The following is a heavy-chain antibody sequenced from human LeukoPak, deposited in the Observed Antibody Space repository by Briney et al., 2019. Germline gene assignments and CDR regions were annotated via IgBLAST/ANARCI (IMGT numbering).Heavy chain of an antibody. CDR1: GGSISSYY. Sequence: PSETLSLTCTVSGGSISSYYWSWIRRPPGKGLEWIGYIYYSGSTNYNPSLKSRVTISVDTSKNQFSLKLSSVTAADTAVYYCAAAAGMAHDYWGQGTLVTVSS. V-gene: IGHV4-59*01. CDR3: AAAAGMAHDY. D-gene: IGHD6-13*01. J-gene: IGHJ4*02. CDR2: IYYSGST.